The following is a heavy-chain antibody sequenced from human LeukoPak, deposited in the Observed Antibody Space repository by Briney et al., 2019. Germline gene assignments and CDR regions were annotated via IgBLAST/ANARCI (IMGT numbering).Heavy chain of an antibody. V-gene: IGHV4-59*01. CDR1: GGSISSYH. Sequence: PSETLSLTCTASGGSISSYHWSWIRQPPGKGLEWIGYIYYSGSTNYNPSLKSRVTISGDTSKNQFSLKLSSVTAADTAVYYCARGYSSSHHYGMDVWGQGTTVTVSS. CDR2: IYYSGST. CDR3: ARGYSSSHHYGMDV. J-gene: IGHJ6*02. D-gene: IGHD6-6*01.